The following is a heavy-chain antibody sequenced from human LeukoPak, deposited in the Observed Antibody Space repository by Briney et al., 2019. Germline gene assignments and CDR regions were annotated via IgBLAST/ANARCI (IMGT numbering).Heavy chain of an antibody. Sequence: GGSLRLSCAASGFTFSDYSMNWVRQAPGKGLEWVSYINTASSGIYYADSVKGRFTISRDNSKNTLYLQMNSLRAEDTAVYYCAKDRHYDFWSGYYSLWGQGTLVTVSS. CDR3: AKDRHYDFWSGYYSL. CDR1: GFTFSDYS. J-gene: IGHJ4*02. CDR2: INTASSGI. V-gene: IGHV3-48*01. D-gene: IGHD3-3*01.